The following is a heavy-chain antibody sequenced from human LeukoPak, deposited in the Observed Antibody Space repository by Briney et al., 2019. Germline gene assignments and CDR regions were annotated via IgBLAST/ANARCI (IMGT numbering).Heavy chain of an antibody. V-gene: IGHV3-21*01. Sequence: GGSLRLSCAASGFTFSSYSMNWVRQAPGKGLEWVSSISSSSSYKYYADSVKGRFTISRDNAKNSLYLQMNSLRAEDTAVYYCARDRDYYDSSGYYYGWGQGTLVTVSS. J-gene: IGHJ4*02. CDR3: ARDRDYYDSSGYYYG. D-gene: IGHD3-22*01. CDR2: ISSSSSYK. CDR1: GFTFSSYS.